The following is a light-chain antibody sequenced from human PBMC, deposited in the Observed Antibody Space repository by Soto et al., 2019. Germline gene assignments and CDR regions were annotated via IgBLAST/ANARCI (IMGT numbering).Light chain of an antibody. CDR1: SSDVGRYMY. V-gene: IGLV2-14*01. CDR3: TSYTSTSTPYV. CDR2: DVY. J-gene: IGLJ1*01. Sequence: HSALTQPASVSGSPGQSITISCAGTSSDVGRYMYVSWYQQHPGKAPKLIIYDVYNRPSGVSNRFSGSKSGNTASLTISGLQAEDEAAYYCTSYTSTSTPYVFGGGTKLTVL.